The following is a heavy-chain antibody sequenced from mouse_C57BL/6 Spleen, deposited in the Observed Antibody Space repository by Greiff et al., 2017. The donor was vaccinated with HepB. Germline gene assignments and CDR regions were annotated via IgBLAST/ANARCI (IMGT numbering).Heavy chain of an antibody. V-gene: IGHV1-82*01. D-gene: IGHD4-1*02. Sequence: VQLVESGPELVKPGASVKISCKASGYAFSSSWMNWVKQRPGKGLEWIGRIYPGDGDTNYNGKFKGKATLTADKSSSTAYMQRSSLTSEDSAVYFCASNSYSYAMHHWGQGTPVTVSS. CDR3: ASNSYSYAMHH. CDR2: IYPGDGDT. CDR1: GYAFSSSW. J-gene: IGHJ4*01.